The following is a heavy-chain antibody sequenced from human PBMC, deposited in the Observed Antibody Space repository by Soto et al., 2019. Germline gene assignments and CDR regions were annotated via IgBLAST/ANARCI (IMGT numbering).Heavy chain of an antibody. Sequence: VQLQQWGAGLLKPSETMSLTCAVYGGSFTDYFWAWIRQPPGKGLEWIGEIYLDGSTNSHPSLMRRLTISVDTPSIQFSQELNSVSSADTAVYYCARGPIYNDYVHSFGYAWGQGSPVTVSS. J-gene: IGHJ5*02. CDR2: IYLDGST. CDR3: ARGPIYNDYVHSFGYA. V-gene: IGHV4-34*01. CDR1: GGSFTDYF. D-gene: IGHD4-17*01.